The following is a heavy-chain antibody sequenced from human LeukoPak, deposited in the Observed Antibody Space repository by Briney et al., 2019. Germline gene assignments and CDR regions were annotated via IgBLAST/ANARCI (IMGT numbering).Heavy chain of an antibody. CDR2: INPNSGGT. CDR1: GYTSTGYY. J-gene: IGHJ4*02. CDR3: ARDFCGGDCYSDY. V-gene: IGHV1-2*02. Sequence: ASVKVSCKASGYTSTGYYMHWVRQAPGQGLEWMGWINPNSGGTNYAQKFQGRVTMTRDTSISTAYMELSRLRSDDTAVYYCARDFCGGDCYSDYWGQGTLVTVSS. D-gene: IGHD2-21*02.